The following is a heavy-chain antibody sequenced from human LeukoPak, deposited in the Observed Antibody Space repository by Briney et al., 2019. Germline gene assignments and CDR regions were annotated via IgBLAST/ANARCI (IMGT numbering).Heavy chain of an antibody. V-gene: IGHV4-34*01. CDR2: INHSGST. CDR1: GGSISSYY. D-gene: IGHD2-2*01. Sequence: KSSETLSLTCTVSGGSISSYYWSWIRQPPGKGLEWIGEINHSGSTNYNPSLKSRVTISVDTSKNQFSLKLSSVTAADTAVYYCARVLVPPYGKSTEDIDYWGQGTLVTVSS. J-gene: IGHJ4*02. CDR3: ARVLVPPYGKSTEDIDY.